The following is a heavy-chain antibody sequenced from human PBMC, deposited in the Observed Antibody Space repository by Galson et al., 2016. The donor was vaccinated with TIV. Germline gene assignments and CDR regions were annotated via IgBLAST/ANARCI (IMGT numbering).Heavy chain of an antibody. V-gene: IGHV2-70*16. CDR1: GFSLTTHGMC. J-gene: IGHJ4*02. CDR3: ARSSIRDVSTHRFFDY. D-gene: IGHD5-24*01. Sequence: SGFSLTTHGMCVSWIRQPPGKALEWLARTDWDGDKFYSTSLQTRLSISKDTSRNQVVLTLSNVDPVDTATYFCARSSIRDVSTHRFFDYWGQGTLVTVSP. CDR2: TDWDGDK.